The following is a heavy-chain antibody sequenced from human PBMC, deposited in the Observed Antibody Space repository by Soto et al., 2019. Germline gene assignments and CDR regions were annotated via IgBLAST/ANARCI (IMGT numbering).Heavy chain of an antibody. CDR2: INHSGST. D-gene: IGHD3-22*01. CDR3: ARVRLIGMIVAYYYYGMDV. Sequence: ASETLSLTCAVYGGSFSGYYWSWIRQPPGKGLEWIGEINHSGSTNYNPSLKSRVTISVDTSKNQFSLKLSSVTAADTAVYYCARVRLIGMIVAYYYYGMDVWGQGTTVTVSS. V-gene: IGHV4-34*01. CDR1: GGSFSGYY. J-gene: IGHJ6*02.